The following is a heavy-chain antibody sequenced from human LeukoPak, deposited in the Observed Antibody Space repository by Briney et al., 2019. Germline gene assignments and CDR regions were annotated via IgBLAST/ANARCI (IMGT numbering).Heavy chain of an antibody. D-gene: IGHD4-23*01. CDR1: GYSFTSYW. J-gene: IGHJ6*02. CDR3: ARSTTVVTEDYYYYYGMDV. V-gene: IGHV5-51*01. Sequence: GESLKISCRGSGYSFTSYWIGWVRQMPGKGLEWMGIIYPGDSDTRYSPSFQGQVTISADKSISTAYLQWSSLKASDTAMYYCARSTTVVTEDYYYYYGMDVWGQGTTVTVSS. CDR2: IYPGDSDT.